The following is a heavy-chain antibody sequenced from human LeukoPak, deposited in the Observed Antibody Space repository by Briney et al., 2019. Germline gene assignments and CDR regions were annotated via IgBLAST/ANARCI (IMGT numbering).Heavy chain of an antibody. CDR1: GGSFSGYY. Sequence: PSETLFLTCAVYGGSFSGYYWSWIRQPPGKGLEWVSAISGSGGSTYYADSVKGRFTISRDNSKNTLYLQMNSLRAEDTAVYYCAKPIIKFRDGYNKGFDYWGQGTLVTVSS. V-gene: IGHV3-23*01. CDR2: ISGSGGST. J-gene: IGHJ4*02. CDR3: AKPIIKFRDGYNKGFDY. D-gene: IGHD5-24*01.